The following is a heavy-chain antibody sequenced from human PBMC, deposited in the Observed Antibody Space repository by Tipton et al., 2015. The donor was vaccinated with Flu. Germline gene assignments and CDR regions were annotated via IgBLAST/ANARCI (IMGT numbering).Heavy chain of an antibody. V-gene: IGHV3-66*01. J-gene: IGHJ4*02. CDR2: IYSGGST. D-gene: IGHD6-19*01. Sequence: QLVQSGGGLVQPGGSLRLSCAASGFTVSSNYMSWVRQAPGKGLEWVSVIYSGGSTYYADSVKGRFTISRDNAKNSVYLQMNSLRAEDTAVYYCARAGSGWYELDFWGQGTLVTVSS. CDR3: ARAGSGWYELDF. CDR1: GFTVSSNY.